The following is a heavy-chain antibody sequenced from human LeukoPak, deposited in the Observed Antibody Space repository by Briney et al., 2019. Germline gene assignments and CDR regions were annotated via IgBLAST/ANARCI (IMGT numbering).Heavy chain of an antibody. CDR3: VKGHPTSPNVDIIPI. V-gene: IGHV3-23*01. CDR1: GFIFSNYV. D-gene: IGHD2-21*01. J-gene: IGHJ1*01. Sequence: GGSLRLSCAASGFIFSNYVMTWVRQAPGQGMEWVCDVTGRGDHTYYADSVKGRFTISRDNSKNTLHLQLNSLTAEDTAIYYCVKGHPTSPNVDIIPIWGQGALVTVSS. CDR2: VTGRGDHT.